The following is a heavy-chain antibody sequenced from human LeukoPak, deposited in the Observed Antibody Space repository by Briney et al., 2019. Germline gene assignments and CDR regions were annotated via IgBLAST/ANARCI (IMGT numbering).Heavy chain of an antibody. CDR3: ARATMVRGVGY. J-gene: IGHJ4*02. CDR1: GGSFSGYY. V-gene: IGHV4-34*01. Sequence: SETLSLTCAVYGGSFSGYYWSWIRQPPGKGLEWIGEINHSGSTNYNPSLKSRVTISVDTSKNQFSLKLSSVIAADTAVYYCARATMVRGVGYWGQGTLVTVSS. D-gene: IGHD3-10*01. CDR2: INHSGST.